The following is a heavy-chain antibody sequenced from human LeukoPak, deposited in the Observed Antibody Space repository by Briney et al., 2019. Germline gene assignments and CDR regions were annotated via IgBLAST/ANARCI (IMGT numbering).Heavy chain of an antibody. Sequence: SETLSLTCTVSGGSISSYYWSWIRQPPGKGLEWIGYIYYSGSTNYNPSLKSRVTISVDTSKNQFSLKLSSVTAADTAVYYCAGDRYSYGPYYYYYYGMDVWGQGTTVTVSS. CDR3: AGDRYSYGPYYYYYYGMDV. V-gene: IGHV4-59*01. CDR2: IYYSGST. J-gene: IGHJ6*02. D-gene: IGHD5-18*01. CDR1: GGSISSYY.